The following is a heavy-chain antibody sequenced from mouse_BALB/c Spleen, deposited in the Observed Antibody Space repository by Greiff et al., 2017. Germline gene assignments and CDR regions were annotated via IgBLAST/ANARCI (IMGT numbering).Heavy chain of an antibody. CDR2: ISSGGST. Sequence: EVKLMESGGGLVKPGGSLKLSCAASGFTFSSYAMSWVRQTPEKRLEWVASISSGGSTYYPDSVKGRFTISRDNARNILYLQMSSLRSEDTAMYYCAREDGYDPWFAYWGQGTLVTVSA. CDR1: GFTFSSYA. V-gene: IGHV5-6-5*01. CDR3: AREDGYDPWFAY. D-gene: IGHD2-2*01. J-gene: IGHJ3*01.